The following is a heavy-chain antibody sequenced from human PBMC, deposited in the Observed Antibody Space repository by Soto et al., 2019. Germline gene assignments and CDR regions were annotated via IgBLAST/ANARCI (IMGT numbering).Heavy chain of an antibody. J-gene: IGHJ4*02. D-gene: IGHD2-8*01. CDR2: INRSGDTK. Sequence: EVQLVESGGGLVQPGGSLRLSCEASGFTFSTYEMNWVRQAPGKGLQWVSYINRSGDTKHYADSAKGRFTISRDNAKNSLYLQMNSLRAEDTALYYCVSVNGYFESWGQGTLVTVSS. V-gene: IGHV3-48*03. CDR3: VSVNGYFES. CDR1: GFTFSTYE.